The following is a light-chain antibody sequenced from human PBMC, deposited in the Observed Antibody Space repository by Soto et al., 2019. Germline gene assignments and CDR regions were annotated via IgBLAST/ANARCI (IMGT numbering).Light chain of an antibody. CDR3: QQRSDWPWT. CDR1: ESVTTY. CDR2: DVS. V-gene: IGKV3-11*01. J-gene: IGKJ1*01. Sequence: PGERGTVSCRASESVTTYLAWYQQKPGQAPRIIVYDVSNRATGIPARFSGGGSGTDCTLTISNLEPEDVAVYYCQQRSDWPWTFGQGTKVDIK.